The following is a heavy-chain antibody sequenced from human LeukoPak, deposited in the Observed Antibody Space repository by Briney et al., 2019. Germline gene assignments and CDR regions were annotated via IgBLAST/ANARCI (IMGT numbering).Heavy chain of an antibody. V-gene: IGHV2-70*01. CDR3: ARIPRYYYGSGSYFDY. CDR1: GFSLSTSGIC. CDR2: IDWDDDK. D-gene: IGHD3-10*01. Sequence: SGPALVKPTQTLTLTCTFSGFSLSTSGICVSWIRQPPGKALEWLALIDWDDDKYYSTSLKTRLTISKDTSKNQVVLTMTNMDPVDTATYYCARIPRYYYGSGSYFDYWGQGTLVTVSS. J-gene: IGHJ4*02.